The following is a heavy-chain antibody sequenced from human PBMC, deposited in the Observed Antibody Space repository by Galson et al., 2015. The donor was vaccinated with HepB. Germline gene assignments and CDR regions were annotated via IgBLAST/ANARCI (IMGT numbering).Heavy chain of an antibody. CDR3: ARRSYHDHKAFWFFDL. D-gene: IGHD1-14*01. V-gene: IGHV5-51*01. CDR2: IYPGDSET. J-gene: IGHJ2*01. Sequence: QSGAEVKKPGESLKISCKGSGFTFTNYWIGWVRHLPGKGLEWMGIIYPGDSETRYSPSFQGQVAISVDKSDSTAFVQWTSLKASDTAMYYCARRSYHDHKAFWFFDLWGRGTLVTVSS. CDR1: GFTFTNYW.